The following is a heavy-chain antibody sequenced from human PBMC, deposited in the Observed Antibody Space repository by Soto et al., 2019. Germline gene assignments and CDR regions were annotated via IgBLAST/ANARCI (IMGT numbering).Heavy chain of an antibody. CDR2: IIPYYNTL. CDR3: ASGASRWCPYFFDS. D-gene: IGHD6-13*01. Sequence: QPQVVQSGAEVRKPGSSVKLSCKASEGTFNSYAIAWVRQAPGQGLEWMGGIIPYYNTLNYAQKFQDRVTITADDSTNTVYMELSSLRSDDTAVYFCASGASRWCPYFFDSWAQGTLVTVSS. CDR1: EGTFNSYA. V-gene: IGHV1-69*01. J-gene: IGHJ4*02.